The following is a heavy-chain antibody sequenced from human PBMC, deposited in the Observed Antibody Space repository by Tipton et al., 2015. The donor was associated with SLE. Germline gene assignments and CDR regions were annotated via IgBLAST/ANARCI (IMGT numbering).Heavy chain of an antibody. J-gene: IGHJ4*02. CDR1: GYTFTNYG. D-gene: IGHD6-13*01. V-gene: IGHV1-18*01. CDR3: ARDVPASGSHLLDS. Sequence: QLVQSGAELKKPGASVKVSCKASGYTFTNYGVSWVRQAPGQGLEWVAWISAYNGNTDYEQKLRGRVTVTTDTSTNTAYLELRSLTSDDTALYYCARDVPASGSHLLDSWGQGTLVTVSS. CDR2: ISAYNGNT.